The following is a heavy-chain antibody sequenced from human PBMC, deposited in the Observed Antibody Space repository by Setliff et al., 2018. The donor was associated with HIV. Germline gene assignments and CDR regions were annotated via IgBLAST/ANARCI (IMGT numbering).Heavy chain of an antibody. Sequence: SLRLSCVASGFTFSRYWMSWVRQAPGKGLEFVANIKEDGSVTNYVDSVKGRFTISRDNAKNLVFLQMSSLRAEDTAAYYCARDPGSSSFDYWGQGTPVTVS. CDR3: ARDPGSSSFDY. V-gene: IGHV3-7*03. J-gene: IGHJ4*02. CDR2: IKEDGSVT. CDR1: GFTFSRYW. D-gene: IGHD6-19*01.